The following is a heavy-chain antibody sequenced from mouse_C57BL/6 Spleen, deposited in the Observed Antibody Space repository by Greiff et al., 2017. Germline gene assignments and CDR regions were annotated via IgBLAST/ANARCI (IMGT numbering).Heavy chain of an antibody. J-gene: IGHJ3*01. CDR3: ARNDYDAGFAY. D-gene: IGHD2-4*01. V-gene: IGHV2-9-1*01. CDR2: IWTGGGT. CDR1: GFSLTSYA. Sequence: QVQLQQSGPGLVAPSQSLSITCTVSGFSLTSYAISWVRQPPGKGLEWLGVIWTGGGTNYNSALTSRLSISTDNSKMQVFLKMNSLQTDDTATYYYARNDYDAGFAYWGQGTLVTVSA.